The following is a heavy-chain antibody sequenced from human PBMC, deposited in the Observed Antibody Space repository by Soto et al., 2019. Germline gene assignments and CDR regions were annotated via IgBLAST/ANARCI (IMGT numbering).Heavy chain of an antibody. Sequence: QVQLQQWGAGLLKPSETLSLTCAVYGGFVSSGSYYWSWIRQPPGKGLEWIGEMSHSGGTQFNPSLKSRVQISVDTSKNQFSLKMSSVTAADTALYYCARVERGTATTVVDAFDIWGPGTMVTVSS. CDR2: MSHSGGT. J-gene: IGHJ3*02. CDR3: ARVERGTATTVVDAFDI. V-gene: IGHV4-34*01. CDR1: GGFVSSGSYY. D-gene: IGHD1-1*01.